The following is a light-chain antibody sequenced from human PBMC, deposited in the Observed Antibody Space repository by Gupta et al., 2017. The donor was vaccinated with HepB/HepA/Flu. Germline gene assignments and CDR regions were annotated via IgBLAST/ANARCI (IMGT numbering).Light chain of an antibody. V-gene: IGKV1-5*03. CDR2: KAS. CDR3: QQYDSHLCS. Sequence: IQMTQSPSTLSASVGDRATIICRASQSINTRLAWYQQKPGKAPKLVIYKASNLESGVPSRFSGSGSGTEFTLTISSRQPDEFATYYCQQYDSHLCSFGQGTKLEIK. CDR1: QSINTR. J-gene: IGKJ2*04.